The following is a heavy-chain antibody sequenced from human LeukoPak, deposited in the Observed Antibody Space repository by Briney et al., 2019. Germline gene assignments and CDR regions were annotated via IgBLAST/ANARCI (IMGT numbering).Heavy chain of an antibody. V-gene: IGHV3-33*01. J-gene: IGHJ3*02. CDR3: ARRPSTGRGAFDI. D-gene: IGHD1-1*01. Sequence: PGGSLRLSCAASGFTFSSYGMHWVRQAPGKGLEWGAVIWYDGSNKYYADSVKGRFTISRDNSKNTLYLQMNSLRAEDTAVYYCARRPSTGRGAFDIWGQGTMVTVSS. CDR2: IWYDGSNK. CDR1: GFTFSSYG.